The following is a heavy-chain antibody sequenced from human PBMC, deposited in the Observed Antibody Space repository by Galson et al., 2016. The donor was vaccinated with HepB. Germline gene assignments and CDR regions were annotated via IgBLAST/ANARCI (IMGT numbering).Heavy chain of an antibody. CDR2: INNDGSDT. D-gene: IGHD2-15*01. J-gene: IGHJ4*02. Sequence: SLRLSCAASGFTFSNYWIHWVRQAPGKGLVWVSRINNDGSDTAYADSVKGRFTLSRDNAQNTLYMQMNRLRAEDTALYYCVRDWSVAREDYWGQGTLVTVSS. V-gene: IGHV3-74*01. CDR1: GFTFSNYW. CDR3: VRDWSVAREDY.